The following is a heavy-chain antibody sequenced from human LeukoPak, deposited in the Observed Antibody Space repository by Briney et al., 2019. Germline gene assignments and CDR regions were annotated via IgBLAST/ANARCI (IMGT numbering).Heavy chain of an antibody. Sequence: ASVKVSCKASGYTFTVYYIHWVRQAPGHGLEWMGWVNPHSGGTNYAQKFQSRVTMTRDTSISTAYMELSSLRSDDTAVYYCARGLLAGDYVNWYFDLWGRGTLVTVSS. V-gene: IGHV1-2*02. CDR2: VNPHSGGT. CDR1: GYTFTVYY. D-gene: IGHD4-17*01. J-gene: IGHJ2*01. CDR3: ARGLLAGDYVNWYFDL.